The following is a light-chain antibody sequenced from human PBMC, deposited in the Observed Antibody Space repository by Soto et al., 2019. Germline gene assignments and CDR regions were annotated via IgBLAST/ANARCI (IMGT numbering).Light chain of an antibody. J-gene: IGLJ1*01. CDR2: QVT. CDR1: SRDVGGYNY. CDR3: ATWDGGLTPQGV. Sequence: QSALTQPPSASGSPGQSVTISCTGTSRDVGGYNYVSRYQQHPGKAPKLMIYQVTKRPSGIPDRFSGSKSGTSATLAITGLQTGDEADYYCATWDGGLTPQGVFGTGTKVTVL. V-gene: IGLV2-8*01.